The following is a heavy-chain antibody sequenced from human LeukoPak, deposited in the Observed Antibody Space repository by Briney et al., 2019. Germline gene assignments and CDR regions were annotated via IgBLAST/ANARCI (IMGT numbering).Heavy chain of an antibody. Sequence: SETLSLTCTVSGVSISSYYWSWIRQPPGKGLEWIGYIYYSGSTNYNPSLKSRVTISVDTSKNQFSLKLSSVTAADTAVYYCAREGSSWYLGGGGFDYWGQGTLVTVSS. V-gene: IGHV4-59*01. CDR2: IYYSGST. CDR3: AREGSSWYLGGGGFDY. D-gene: IGHD3-16*01. CDR1: GVSISSYY. J-gene: IGHJ4*02.